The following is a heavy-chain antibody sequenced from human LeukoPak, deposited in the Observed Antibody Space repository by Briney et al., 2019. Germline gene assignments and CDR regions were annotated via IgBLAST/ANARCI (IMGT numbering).Heavy chain of an antibody. D-gene: IGHD3-10*01. CDR2: IKKDGSEK. CDR3: ARGYGSGRKGDWFDP. CDR1: GFTFSSYW. J-gene: IGHJ5*02. V-gene: IGHV3-7*01. Sequence: PGGSLRLSCAASGFTFSSYWMSWVRQAPGRGLEWVANIKKDGSEKYYVDSVKGRFTISRDNAKNSLYLQMNSLRAEDTAVYYCARGYGSGRKGDWFDPWGQGTLVTVSS.